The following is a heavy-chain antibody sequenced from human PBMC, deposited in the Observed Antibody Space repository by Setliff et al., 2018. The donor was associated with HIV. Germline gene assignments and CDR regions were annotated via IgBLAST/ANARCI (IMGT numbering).Heavy chain of an antibody. Sequence: GGSLRLSCAASGFTFSYYWMHWVRQAPGKGPVWVARIDANGRGTSYADSVKGRFTISRDNAKNMLYVQMNSLRAEDTAVYYCARGGVGSFDYWGQGTLVTSPQ. V-gene: IGHV3-74*01. CDR2: IDANGRGT. J-gene: IGHJ4*02. CDR1: GFTFSYYW. D-gene: IGHD1-26*01. CDR3: ARGGVGSFDY.